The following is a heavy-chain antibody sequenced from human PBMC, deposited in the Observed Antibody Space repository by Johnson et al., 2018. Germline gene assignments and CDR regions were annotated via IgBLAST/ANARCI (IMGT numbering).Heavy chain of an antibody. J-gene: IGHJ1*01. Sequence: QVQLQESGPGLVKPSETLSLTCTVSGGSISSYYWSWIRQPPGKGLEWIGYIYYSGSTNYNPSLKSRVPISVDTSTNQFSLKLSSVTAADTAVYYWAGGYGGNSRRYFQHWGQGTLVTVSS. V-gene: IGHV4-59*01. CDR2: IYYSGST. D-gene: IGHD4-23*01. CDR1: GGSISSYY. CDR3: AGGYGGNSRRYFQH.